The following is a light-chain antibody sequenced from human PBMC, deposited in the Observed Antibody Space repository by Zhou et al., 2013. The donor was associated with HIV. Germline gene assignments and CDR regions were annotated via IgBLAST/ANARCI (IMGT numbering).Light chain of an antibody. CDR1: QDISNY. V-gene: IGKV1-33*01. J-gene: IGKJ4*01. CDR3: QHFYSHPLA. Sequence: DIQMTQSPSSLSASVGDRVTITCQASQDISNYLNWYQRKPGKAPKLLIYDASTLESGVPSSFSGSGYGTDFTLTISSLQPDDFATYFCQHFYSHPLAFGGGTKVEI. CDR2: DAS.